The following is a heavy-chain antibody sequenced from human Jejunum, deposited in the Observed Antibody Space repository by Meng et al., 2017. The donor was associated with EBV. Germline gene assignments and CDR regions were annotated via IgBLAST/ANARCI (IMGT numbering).Heavy chain of an antibody. CDR1: GGSFSGYY. D-gene: IGHD2-8*02. V-gene: IGHV4-34*01. CDR2: VHFSGIT. Sequence: QWYLQPGGAGLLRPTGTLSLTCAVYGGSFSGYYWSWVRQPPGRGLEYIGEVHFSGITNYTPSLKSRVTMSVDASKNQFSLRLTSVTAADTAVYYCARRTGDYVVGYWGQGTLVTVSS. J-gene: IGHJ4*02. CDR3: ARRTGDYVVGY.